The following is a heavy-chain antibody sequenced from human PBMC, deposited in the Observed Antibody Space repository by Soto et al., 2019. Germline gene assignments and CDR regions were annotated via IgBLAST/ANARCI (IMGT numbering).Heavy chain of an antibody. V-gene: IGHV1-18*01. CDR2: ISAYNGNT. CDR3: ARDPPPPDY. J-gene: IGHJ4*02. CDR1: GYTFASYA. Sequence: QVQLVQSGAEVKKPGASVKVSCKASGYTFASYAISWMRQAPGQGLEWMGWISAYNGNTKYAQKLQGRVTMTTDTSPSTAYMELRSLGSDDTAVYYCARDPPPPDYWGQGTLVTVSS.